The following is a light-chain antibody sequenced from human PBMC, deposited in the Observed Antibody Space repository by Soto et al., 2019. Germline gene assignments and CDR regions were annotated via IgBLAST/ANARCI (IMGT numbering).Light chain of an antibody. CDR1: SSDVGGYNY. CDR2: DVS. CDR3: SSYTSSSTPVV. V-gene: IGLV2-14*01. J-gene: IGLJ2*01. Sequence: QSALTQPASVSGSPGQSITISCTGTSSDVGGYNYVSWYQQHPGKAPKLMIYDVSNRPSGVSNRVSGSKSGNTASLTISGLQAEDEANYYCSSYTSSSTPVVFGGGTQLTVL.